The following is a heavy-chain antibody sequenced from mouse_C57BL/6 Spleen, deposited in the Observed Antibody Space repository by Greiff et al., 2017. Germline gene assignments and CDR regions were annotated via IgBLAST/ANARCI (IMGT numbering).Heavy chain of an antibody. V-gene: IGHV1-76*01. J-gene: IGHJ2*01. CDR2: IYPGSGNT. CDR3: ARDYSNFFDY. Sequence: VKLVESGAELVRPGASVKLSCKASGYTFTDYYINWVKQRPGQGLEWIARIYPGSGNTYYNEKFKGKATLTAEKSSSTAYMQLSSLTSEDSAVYFCARDYSNFFDYWGQGTTLTVSS. CDR1: GYTFTDYY. D-gene: IGHD2-5*01.